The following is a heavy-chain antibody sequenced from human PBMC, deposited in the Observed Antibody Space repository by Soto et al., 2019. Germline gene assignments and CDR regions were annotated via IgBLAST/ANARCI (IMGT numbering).Heavy chain of an antibody. CDR3: AYRSSRSLFDF. Sequence: GGSLRLSCEASGFPFSFYSMNWVRQAPGKGLEWIAYITPTSRAINYADSVRGRFTISRDGARVFLHMTNMDPVDTGTYYCAYRSSRSLFDFWGQGALVTVSS. J-gene: IGHJ4*01. CDR1: GFPFSFYS. CDR2: ITPTSRAI. V-gene: IGHV3-48*01. D-gene: IGHD6-6*01.